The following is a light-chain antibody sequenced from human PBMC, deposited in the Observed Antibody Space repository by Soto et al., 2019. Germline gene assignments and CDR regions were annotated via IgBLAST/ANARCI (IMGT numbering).Light chain of an antibody. CDR2: EVS. CDR1: SSDLGGYDY. CDR3: SSYGGNNNYV. Sequence: QSALTQPPSASGSPGQSVTISCTGTSSDLGGYDYVSWYQHHPGKAPKLIIYEVSERPSGVPDRFSGSKSGNTASLTVSGLTAEDEADYYCSSYGGNNNYVFGTGTKLTVL. J-gene: IGLJ1*01. V-gene: IGLV2-8*01.